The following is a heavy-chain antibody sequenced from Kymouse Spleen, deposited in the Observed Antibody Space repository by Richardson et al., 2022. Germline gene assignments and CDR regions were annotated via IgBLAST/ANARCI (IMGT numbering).Heavy chain of an antibody. V-gene: IGHV3-30*18. CDR3: AKEGLPYGMDV. CDR1: GFTFSSYG. D-gene: IGHD5-12*01,IGHD5-24*01,IGHD6-25*01. Sequence: QVQLVESGGGVVQPGRSLRLSCAASGFTFSSYGMHWVRQAPGKGLEWVAVISYDGSNKYYADSVKGRFTISRDNSKNTLYLQMNSLRAEDTAVYYCAKEGLPYGMDVWGQGTTVTVSS. CDR2: ISYDGSNK. J-gene: IGHJ6*02.